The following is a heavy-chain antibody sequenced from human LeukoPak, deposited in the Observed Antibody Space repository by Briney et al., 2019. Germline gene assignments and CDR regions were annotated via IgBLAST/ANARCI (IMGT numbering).Heavy chain of an antibody. J-gene: IGHJ5*02. D-gene: IGHD3-3*01. Sequence: GASVKVSCKASGYTFTGYYMHWVRQAPGQGLEWMGRINPNSGGTNYAQKFQGRVTMTRNTSISTAYMELSSLRSEDTAVYYCARGPEGLPGTYYDFWSGYYKTNWFDPWGRGTLVTVSS. CDR3: ARGPEGLPGTYYDFWSGYYKTNWFDP. CDR1: GYTFTGYY. CDR2: INPNSGGT. V-gene: IGHV1-2*06.